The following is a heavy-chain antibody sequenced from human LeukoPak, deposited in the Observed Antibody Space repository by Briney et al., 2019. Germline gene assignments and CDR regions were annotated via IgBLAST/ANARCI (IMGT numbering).Heavy chain of an antibody. CDR1: GLTFSNYS. Sequence: GGSLRLSCAASGLTFSNYSMSWVRQAPGKGLEWVSSISSSSNYIYYADSVNGRFTISRDNAKNSLYLQMNSLRAEDTAVYYCAKEYDSSGYPGIGFDYWGQGTLVTVSS. CDR2: ISSSSNYI. CDR3: AKEYDSSGYPGIGFDY. V-gene: IGHV3-21*01. D-gene: IGHD3-22*01. J-gene: IGHJ4*02.